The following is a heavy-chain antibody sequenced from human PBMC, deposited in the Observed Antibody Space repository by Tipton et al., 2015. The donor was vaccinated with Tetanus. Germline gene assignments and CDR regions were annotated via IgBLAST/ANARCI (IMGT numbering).Heavy chain of an antibody. Sequence: LRLSCSVSGVSISGYYWSWIRQPAGKGLEWIGRVDRSGTTTYNPSLKGRVTMSSDTSKNQFSLKLTSVTAADTAMYYCARGSDIVVVPGVTRADWFDPWGQGTLVTVSS. CDR1: GVSISGYY. D-gene: IGHD2-2*01. CDR3: ARGSDIVVVPGVTRADWFDP. V-gene: IGHV4-4*07. J-gene: IGHJ5*02. CDR2: VDRSGTT.